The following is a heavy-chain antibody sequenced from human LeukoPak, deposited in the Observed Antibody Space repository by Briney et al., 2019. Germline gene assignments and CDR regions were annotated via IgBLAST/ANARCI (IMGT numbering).Heavy chain of an antibody. CDR2: IYAGGAT. Sequence: PGGSLRLSCAASGFTVVTDYMSWVRQAPGKGLEWVSVIYAGGATYYSDSVRGRFTISRDNSKNTLYLQMNSLRAEDTAVYYCARDLNWGQGTLVTVSS. CDR1: GFTVVTDY. J-gene: IGHJ4*02. CDR3: ARDLN. V-gene: IGHV3-66*01.